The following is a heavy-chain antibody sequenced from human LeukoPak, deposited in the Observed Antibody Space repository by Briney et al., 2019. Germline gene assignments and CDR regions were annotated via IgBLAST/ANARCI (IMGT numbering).Heavy chain of an antibody. CDR2: IYTSGST. V-gene: IGHV4-4*07. CDR1: GGSISSYY. Sequence: TASETLSLTCTVSGGSISSYYWSWIRQPAGKGLEWIGRIYTSGSTNYNPSLKSRVTMSVDTSKNQFSLKLSSVTAADTAVYYCARDHYDSSGYYSWDYWGQGTLVTVSS. J-gene: IGHJ4*02. CDR3: ARDHYDSSGYYSWDY. D-gene: IGHD3-22*01.